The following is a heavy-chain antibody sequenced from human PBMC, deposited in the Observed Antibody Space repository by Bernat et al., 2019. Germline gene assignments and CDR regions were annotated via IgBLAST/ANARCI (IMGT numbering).Heavy chain of an antibody. V-gene: IGHV4-39*01. CDR1: GGSISSSSYY. Sequence: QLQLQESGPGLVKPSETLSLTCTVSGGSISSSSYYWGWIRQPPGKGLEWIGSIYYSGSTYYNPSLKSRVTISVDTSKNQFSLQLSSMTAADTAVYYCAGPYSGYDLYYFDYWGQGTLVTVSS. J-gene: IGHJ4*02. CDR3: AGPYSGYDLYYFDY. D-gene: IGHD5-12*01. CDR2: IYYSGST.